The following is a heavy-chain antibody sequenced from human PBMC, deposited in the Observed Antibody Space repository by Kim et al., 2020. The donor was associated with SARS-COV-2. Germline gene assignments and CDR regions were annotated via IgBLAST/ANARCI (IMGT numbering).Heavy chain of an antibody. D-gene: IGHD2-2*01. CDR3: ARDRRDTIVVVPAAMGGDYDYGLDV. V-gene: IGHV1-18*01. CDR2: ISAYNGNT. Sequence: ASVKVSCKASGYTFTSYGISWVRQAPGPGLEWMGWISAYNGNTNYAQKLQGRVTMTTDTSTSTAYMELRSLRSDDTAVYYCARDRRDTIVVVPAAMGGDYDYGLDVWGQGTTVTVSS. J-gene: IGHJ6*02. CDR1: GYTFTSYG.